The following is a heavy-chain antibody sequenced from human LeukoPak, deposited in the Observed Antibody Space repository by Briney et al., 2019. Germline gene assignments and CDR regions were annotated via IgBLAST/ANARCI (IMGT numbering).Heavy chain of an antibody. J-gene: IGHJ3*02. Sequence: ASVKVSCKASGYTFSGYYMHWVRQAPGQGLEWMGWISAYNGNTNYAQKLQGRVTMTTDTSTSTAYMELRSLRSDDTAVYYCARLTYYYDSSGYYGDAFDIWGQGTMVTVSS. CDR2: ISAYNGNT. CDR1: GYTFSGYY. D-gene: IGHD3-22*01. V-gene: IGHV1-18*04. CDR3: ARLTYYYDSSGYYGDAFDI.